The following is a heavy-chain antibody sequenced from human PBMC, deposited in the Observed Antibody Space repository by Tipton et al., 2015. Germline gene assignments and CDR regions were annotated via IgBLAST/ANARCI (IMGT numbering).Heavy chain of an antibody. J-gene: IGHJ6*02. CDR3: ARDLEHGMDV. V-gene: IGHV4-61*01. D-gene: IGHD5-24*01. CDR2: ISYTDGA. CDR1: GGSVTSGSYY. Sequence: LRLSCTVSGGSVTSGSYYWSWIRQPPGKGLEWIGYISYTDGAHYNPALKSRVTISVDTSKNQFSLTLNSVAAADTAVYYCARDLEHGMDVWGHGTTVTVSS.